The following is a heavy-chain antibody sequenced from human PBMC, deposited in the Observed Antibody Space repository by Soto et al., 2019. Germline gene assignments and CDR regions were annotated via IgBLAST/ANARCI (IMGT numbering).Heavy chain of an antibody. CDR3: AKDLGYYYDSSGYLDS. CDR2: IYSGGST. J-gene: IGHJ4*02. D-gene: IGHD3-22*01. V-gene: IGHV3-53*01. CDR1: GFTVSSNY. Sequence: GGSLRLSCAASGFTVSSNYMSWVRQAPGKGLEWVSVIYSGGSTYYADSVKGRFTISRDNSKNTLYLQMNSLRAEDTAVYYCAKDLGYYYDSSGYLDSWGPGPLVTVYS.